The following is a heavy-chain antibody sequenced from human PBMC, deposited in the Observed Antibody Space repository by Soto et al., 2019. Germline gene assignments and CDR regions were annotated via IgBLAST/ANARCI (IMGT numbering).Heavy chain of an antibody. J-gene: IGHJ3*02. CDR2: IYYSGST. CDR3: AREAYYYDSSGAFDI. Sequence: QVQLQESGPGLVKPSETLSLTCTVSGGSVSSGSYYWSWIRQPPGKGLEWIGYIYYSGSTNYKPSLKSRVTISVDTSKNQFSLKLSSVTAADTAVYYCAREAYYYDSSGAFDIWGQGTMVTVSS. D-gene: IGHD3-22*01. V-gene: IGHV4-61*01. CDR1: GGSVSSGSYY.